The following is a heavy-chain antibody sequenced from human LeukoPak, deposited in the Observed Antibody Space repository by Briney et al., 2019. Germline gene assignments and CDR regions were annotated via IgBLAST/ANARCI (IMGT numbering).Heavy chain of an antibody. CDR1: GFTFSSYS. D-gene: IGHD2-21*01. CDR2: ISNSGI. CDR3: AIIGCYRGVCDFD. Sequence: GGFLRLSCAASGFTFSSYSMNWVRQAPGKGLEWVSYISNSGILYADSVKGRFTISRDNARRSLYLQMNSLRAEDTAVYYCAIIGCYRGVCDFD. V-gene: IGHV3-48*01. J-gene: IGHJ3*01.